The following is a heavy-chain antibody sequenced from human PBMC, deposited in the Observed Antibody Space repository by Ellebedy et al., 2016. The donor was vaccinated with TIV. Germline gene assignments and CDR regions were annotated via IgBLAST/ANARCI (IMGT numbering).Heavy chain of an antibody. CDR3: ARDGDYFDY. J-gene: IGHJ4*02. V-gene: IGHV4-39*07. Sequence: MPSETLSLTCTVSGGSISSSSYYWGWIRQPPGKGLEWIGSIYYSGSTYYNPSLKSRVTISVDTSKNQFSLKLSSVTAADTAVYYCARDGDYFDYWGQGTLVTVSS. CDR2: IYYSGST. D-gene: IGHD3-10*01. CDR1: GGSISSSSYY.